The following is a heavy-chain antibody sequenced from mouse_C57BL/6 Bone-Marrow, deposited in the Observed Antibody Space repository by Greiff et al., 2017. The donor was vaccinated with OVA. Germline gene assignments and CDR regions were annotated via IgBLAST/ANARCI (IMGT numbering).Heavy chain of an antibody. CDR3: APTAQATNFDY. J-gene: IGHJ2*01. V-gene: IGHV1-52*01. D-gene: IGHD3-2*02. Sequence: QVQLQQPGAELVRPGSSVKLSCKASGYTFTSYWMHWVKQRPIQGLEWIGNIDPSDSETHYNQKFKDKATLTVDKSSSTAYMQLSSLTSEDSAVYYCAPTAQATNFDYWGQGTTLTVSS. CDR2: IDPSDSET. CDR1: GYTFTSYW.